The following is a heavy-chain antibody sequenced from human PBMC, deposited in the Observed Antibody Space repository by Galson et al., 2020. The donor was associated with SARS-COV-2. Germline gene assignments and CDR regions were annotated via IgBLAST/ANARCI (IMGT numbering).Heavy chain of an antibody. D-gene: IGHD6-19*01. J-gene: IGHJ4*02. CDR2: ISISGSIT. V-gene: IGHV3-11*01. CDR3: ARASSNGWYIDN. CDR1: GFTFSDYY. Sequence: GESLKISCVGSGFTFSDYYMTWIRQAPGKGLEWLSSISISGSITYYADSVKGRFTISRDDANNSLYLQMNSLRAEDTAVYYCARASSNGWYIDNWGQGALVTASS.